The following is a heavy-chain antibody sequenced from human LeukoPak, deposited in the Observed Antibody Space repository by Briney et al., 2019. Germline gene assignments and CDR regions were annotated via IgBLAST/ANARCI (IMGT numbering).Heavy chain of an antibody. V-gene: IGHV4-59*12. CDR2: IYYSGST. CDR3: ARVTYSSSWYPDY. D-gene: IGHD6-13*01. J-gene: IGHJ4*02. CDR1: GGSISGYY. Sequence: PSETLSLTCTVSGGSISGYYWSRIRQPPGKGLEWIGNIYYSGSTNYDPSLKSRVTISVDTSKNQSSLKLSSVTAADTAVYYCARVTYSSSWYPDYWGQGTLVTVSS.